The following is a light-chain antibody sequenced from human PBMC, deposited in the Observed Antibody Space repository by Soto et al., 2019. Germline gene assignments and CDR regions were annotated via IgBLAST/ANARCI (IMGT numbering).Light chain of an antibody. CDR2: EVS. V-gene: IGLV2-23*02. J-gene: IGLJ1*01. CDR3: CSYAGSSTHV. Sequence: TEPASVSGSPGQSITISCTGTSSDVGSYNLVSWYQQHPGKAPKLMIYEVSKRPSGVSNRFSGSKSGNTASLTISGLQAEDEADYYCCSYAGSSTHVFGTGTKV. CDR1: SSDVGSYNL.